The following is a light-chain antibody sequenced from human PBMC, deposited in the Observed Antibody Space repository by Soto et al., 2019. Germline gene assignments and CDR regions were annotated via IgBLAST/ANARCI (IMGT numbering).Light chain of an antibody. CDR2: GAY. CDR1: QSVGNN. J-gene: IGKJ5*01. Sequence: IVVTQSPATLSVSPVERTTLSCRASQSVGNNLAWYQQKPGQAPRLLIYGAYTRATGIPARFSGSGSGTDFTLTISRLEPEDFAVYYCQQYGSLITFGQGTRLEI. V-gene: IGKV3-15*01. CDR3: QQYGSLIT.